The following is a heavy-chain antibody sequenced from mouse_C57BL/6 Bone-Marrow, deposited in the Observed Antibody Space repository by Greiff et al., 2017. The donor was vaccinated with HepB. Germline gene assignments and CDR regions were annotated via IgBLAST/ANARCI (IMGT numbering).Heavy chain of an antibody. CDR3: ARGIYSAFAY. Sequence: EVQLVESGPELVKPGASVKIPCKASGYTFTDYNMDWVKQSHGKSLEWIGDINPNNGGTIYNQKFKGKATLTVDKSSSTAYMELRSLTSEDTAVYYCARGIYSAFAYWGQGTLVTVSA. CDR1: GYTFTDYN. V-gene: IGHV1-18*01. CDR2: INPNNGGT. D-gene: IGHD2-1*01. J-gene: IGHJ3*01.